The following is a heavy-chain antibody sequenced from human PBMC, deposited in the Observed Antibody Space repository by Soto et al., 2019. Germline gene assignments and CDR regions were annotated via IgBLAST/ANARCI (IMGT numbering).Heavy chain of an antibody. J-gene: IGHJ4*02. CDR3: TRHTGYDSSLDY. D-gene: IGHD5-12*01. CDR1: GYTFTGHW. Sequence: GESLKISCQGSGYTFTGHWISWVRQIPGKGLEWMGRIDPSDSYTDYSPTVQGHVTMSADKSINTAYLQWSSLQASDTAVYYCTRHTGYDSSLDYWGQGTLVTVSS. V-gene: IGHV5-10-1*01. CDR2: IDPSDSYT.